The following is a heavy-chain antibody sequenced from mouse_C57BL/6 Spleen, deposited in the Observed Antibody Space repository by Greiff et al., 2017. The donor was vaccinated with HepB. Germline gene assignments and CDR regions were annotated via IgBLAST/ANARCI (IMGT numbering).Heavy chain of an antibody. J-gene: IGHJ4*01. CDR1: GFNIKDDY. D-gene: IGHD6-5*01. CDR2: IDPENGDT. V-gene: IGHV14-4*01. Sequence: VQLQQSGAELVRPGASVKLSCTASGFNIKDDYMHWVKQRPEQGLEWIGWIDPENGDTEYASKFQGKATITADTSSNPAYLQLSSLTSEDTAVYYCIAYDYGAMDYWGQGTSVTVSS. CDR3: IAYDYGAMDY.